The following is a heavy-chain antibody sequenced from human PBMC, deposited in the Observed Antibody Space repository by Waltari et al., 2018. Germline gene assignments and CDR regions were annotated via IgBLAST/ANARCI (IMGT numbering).Heavy chain of an antibody. V-gene: IGHV4-61*09. CDR2: IYTSGST. Sequence: QVQLQESGPGLVKPSQTLSLTCTVSGGSISSGRYYWSWIRQPAGKGLEWIGYIYTSGSTNYNPSRKSLVTIAVDTSKNQFSLKLSSVTAADTAVYYCARDDIVGGFDYWGQGTLVTVSS. CDR1: GGSISSGRYY. J-gene: IGHJ4*02. D-gene: IGHD1-26*01. CDR3: ARDDIVGGFDY.